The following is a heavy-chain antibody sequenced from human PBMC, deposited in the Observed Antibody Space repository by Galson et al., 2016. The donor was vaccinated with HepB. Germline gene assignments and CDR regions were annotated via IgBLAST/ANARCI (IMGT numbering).Heavy chain of an antibody. CDR2: IRYDGTNK. D-gene: IGHD3-10*01. Sequence: SLRLSCAASGFSFSRFGMHWVRQAPGKGLEWVSFIRYDGTNKNYADSVKGRFAISRDNSKNTLYLQMNTLRVEDTAVYYCASGLIPGSSNDAFDIWGQGTKVTVSS. V-gene: IGHV3-30*02. J-gene: IGHJ3*02. CDR1: GFSFSRFG. CDR3: ASGLIPGSSNDAFDI.